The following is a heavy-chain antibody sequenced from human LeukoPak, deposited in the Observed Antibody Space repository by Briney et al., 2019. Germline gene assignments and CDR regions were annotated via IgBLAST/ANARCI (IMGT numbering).Heavy chain of an antibody. Sequence: SETLSLTCTVSGGSISSYYWSWIRQPPGKGLEWIGYIYYSGSTNYNPSLKSRVTISVDTSKNQFSLKLSFVTAADTAVYYCARVSPVDTAMVTWGQGTLVTVSS. J-gene: IGHJ5*02. CDR3: ARVSPVDTAMVT. CDR1: GGSISSYY. V-gene: IGHV4-59*12. CDR2: IYYSGST. D-gene: IGHD5-18*01.